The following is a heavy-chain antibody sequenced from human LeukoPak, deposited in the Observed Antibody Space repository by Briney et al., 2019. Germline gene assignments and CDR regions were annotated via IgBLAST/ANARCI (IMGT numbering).Heavy chain of an antibody. D-gene: IGHD4-17*01. V-gene: IGHV3-7*01. CDR3: ARVVYGDSSKDFDY. J-gene: IGHJ4*02. Sequence: GGSLRLSCAASGFTFSSYWMSWVRQAPGKGLEWVANIKQDGSEKYYVDSVKGRFTISRDNAKNSLYLQMNSLRAEDTAVYYCARVVYGDSSKDFDYWGQGTLVTVSS. CDR1: GFTFSSYW. CDR2: IKQDGSEK.